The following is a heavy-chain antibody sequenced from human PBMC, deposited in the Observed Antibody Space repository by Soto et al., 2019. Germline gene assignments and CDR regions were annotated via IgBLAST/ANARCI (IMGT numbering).Heavy chain of an antibody. CDR2: IYTSGST. CDR3: ARTLQPPYYYYGMDV. CDR1: GGSISSYY. Sequence: SETLSLTCTVSGGSISSYYWSWIRQPAGKGLEWIGRIYTSGSTNYNPSLKSRVTMSVDTSKNQVVLTMTNMDPVDTATYYCARTLQPPYYYYGMDVWGQGTTVTVSS. V-gene: IGHV4-4*07. J-gene: IGHJ6*02.